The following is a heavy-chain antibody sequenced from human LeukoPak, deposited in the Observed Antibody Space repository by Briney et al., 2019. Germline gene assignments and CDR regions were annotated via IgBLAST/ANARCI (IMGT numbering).Heavy chain of an antibody. V-gene: IGHV4-4*07. J-gene: IGHJ3*02. Sequence: PSETLSLTCTVSGGSINNYYWSWIRQPAGKGLEWIGRIYTRGSTNYNPSLKSRVAMSVDTSKNQFSLKLSSVTAADTAVYYCARGRYCSADICSGGDAFDIWGQGTMVSVSS. CDR3: ARGRYCSADICSGGDAFDI. D-gene: IGHD2-15*01. CDR1: GGSINNYY. CDR2: IYTRGST.